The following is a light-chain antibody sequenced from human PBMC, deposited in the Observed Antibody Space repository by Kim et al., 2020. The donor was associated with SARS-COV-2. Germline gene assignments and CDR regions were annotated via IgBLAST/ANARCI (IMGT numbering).Light chain of an antibody. J-gene: IGLJ1*01. V-gene: IGLV3-1*01. CDR2: QDT. Sequence: SYELTQPPSVSVSPGQTASITCSGHKLGDKYVSWYQQKPGQSPVLVIYQDTQRPSGIPERFSGSNSGITATLTISGTQAMDEADYYCLAWDSTNHIYV. CDR3: LAWDSTNHIYV. CDR1: KLGDKY.